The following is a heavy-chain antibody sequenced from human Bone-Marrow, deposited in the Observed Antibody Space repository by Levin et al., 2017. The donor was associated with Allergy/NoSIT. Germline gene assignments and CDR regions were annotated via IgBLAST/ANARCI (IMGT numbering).Heavy chain of an antibody. J-gene: IGHJ4*02. Sequence: LSLTCAASGFTFSSYSMNWVRQAPGKGLEWVSYISSSSSTIYYADSVKGRFTISRDNAKNSLYLQMNSLRDEDTAVYYCARDSVDFGVVMGFDYWGQGTLVTVSS. CDR2: ISSSSSTI. V-gene: IGHV3-48*02. D-gene: IGHD3-3*01. CDR1: GFTFSSYS. CDR3: ARDSVDFGVVMGFDY.